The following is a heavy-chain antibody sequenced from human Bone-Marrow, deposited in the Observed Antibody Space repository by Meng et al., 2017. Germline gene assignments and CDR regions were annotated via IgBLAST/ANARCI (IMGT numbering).Heavy chain of an antibody. Sequence: LSLTCAASGFTFSSYAMSWVRQAPGKGLEWVSAISGSGGSTYYADSVKGRFTISRDNSKNALYLQMNSLRAEDTAVYYCAKGPRGGGFDYWGQGTLVTVSS. CDR3: AKGPRGGGFDY. CDR1: GFTFSSYA. D-gene: IGHD2-15*01. CDR2: ISGSGGST. J-gene: IGHJ4*02. V-gene: IGHV3-23*01.